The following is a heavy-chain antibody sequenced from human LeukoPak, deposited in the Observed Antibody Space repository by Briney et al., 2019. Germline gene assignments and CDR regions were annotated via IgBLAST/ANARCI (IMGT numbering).Heavy chain of an antibody. CDR2: ISSSSSTI. D-gene: IGHD3-22*01. J-gene: IGHJ3*02. CDR3: ARDEFYDSSEIDAFDI. Sequence: PGGSLRLSCAASGFTFSSYSMNWVRQAPGKGLEWVSYISSSSSTIYYADSVKGRFTISRDNAKNSLYLQMNGLRAEDTAVYYCARDEFYDSSEIDAFDIWGQGTMVTVSS. V-gene: IGHV3-48*04. CDR1: GFTFSSYS.